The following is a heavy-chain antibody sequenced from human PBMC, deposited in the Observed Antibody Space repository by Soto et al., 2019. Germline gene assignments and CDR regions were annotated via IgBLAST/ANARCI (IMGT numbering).Heavy chain of an antibody. V-gene: IGHV4-59*12. CDR3: ARDRSIWSGSYYYYMDV. D-gene: IGHD3-3*01. J-gene: IGHJ6*03. CDR2: IYYTGST. CDR1: GGSINSYY. Sequence: PSETLSLTCTVSGGSINSYYWSWIRQSPGKGMEWIGYIYYTGSTNYNPSLQSRVTISVDTSKNQFSLKLSSVTAADTAVYYCARDRSIWSGSYYYYMDVWGKGTTVTVSS.